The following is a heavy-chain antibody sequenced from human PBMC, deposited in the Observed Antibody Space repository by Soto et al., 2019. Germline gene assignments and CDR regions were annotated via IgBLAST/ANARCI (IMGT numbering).Heavy chain of an antibody. D-gene: IGHD3-10*01. CDR3: VRPYGSGNYNAFEI. V-gene: IGHV4-4*02. CDR2: IYQSGST. Sequence: QVQLQESGPGLVKPSGTLSLTCAVSSGSISSSNWWTWVRQSPGKGLEWIGEIYQSGSTNYNPSLKSRVTISVDKSKSQFSLKLSSVSAADTAVYYCVRPYGSGNYNAFEIWGQGTMVTVSS. CDR1: SGSISSSNW. J-gene: IGHJ3*02.